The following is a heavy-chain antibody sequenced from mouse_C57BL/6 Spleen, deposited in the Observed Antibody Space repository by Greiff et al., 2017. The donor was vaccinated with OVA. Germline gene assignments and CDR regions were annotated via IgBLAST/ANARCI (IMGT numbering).Heavy chain of an antibody. J-gene: IGHJ2*01. CDR2: IDPSDSET. CDR1: GYTFTSYW. Sequence: QVQLQQPGAELVRPGSSVKLSCKASGYTFTSYWMHWVKQRPIQGLEWIGNIDPSDSETHYNQKFKDKATLTVDKSSSTAYMQLSSLTSEDSAVYYCARGANWAPFDYWGQGTTLTVSS. V-gene: IGHV1-52*01. CDR3: ARGANWAPFDY. D-gene: IGHD4-1*01.